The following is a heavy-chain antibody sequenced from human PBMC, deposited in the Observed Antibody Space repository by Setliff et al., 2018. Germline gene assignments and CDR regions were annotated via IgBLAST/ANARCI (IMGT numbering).Heavy chain of an antibody. CDR1: GESSSGYY. Sequence: SETLSLTCAIYGESSSGYYWSWIRQSPGKTLEWIGEIMDGRDTVYNPSLKSRVTISLDTSENEFSLKLSPVTAADTAVYYCARERRFCIGSGCYSGNYYYYMDVWGKGTTVTVSS. CDR2: IMDGRDT. CDR3: ARERRFCIGSGCYSGNYYYYMDV. J-gene: IGHJ6*03. D-gene: IGHD2-15*01. V-gene: IGHV4-34*12.